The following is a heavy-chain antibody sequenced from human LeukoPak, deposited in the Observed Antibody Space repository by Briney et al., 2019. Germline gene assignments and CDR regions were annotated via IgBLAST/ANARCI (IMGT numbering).Heavy chain of an antibody. D-gene: IGHD6-13*01. Sequence: SETLSLTCTVSAGSISSYYWSWIRQPPGKGLEWRGYIYYSGSTNYNPSLKSRVTISVGTSKNQFSLKLSSVTAADTAVYYCARAERTQHLVPWKGCYGMDVWCKVTSATFSS. CDR3: ARAERTQHLVPWKGCYGMDV. CDR2: IYYSGST. V-gene: IGHV4-59*01. CDR1: AGSISSYY. J-gene: IGHJ6*04.